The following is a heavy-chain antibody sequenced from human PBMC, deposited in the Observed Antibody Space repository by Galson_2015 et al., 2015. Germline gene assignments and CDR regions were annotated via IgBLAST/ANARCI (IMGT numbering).Heavy chain of an antibody. V-gene: IGHV3-7*03. CDR2: IKQDGSEK. Sequence: SLRLSCAASGFTFSSYWMTWVRQGPGKGLEWVANIKQDGSEKYYVDSVKGRFTISRDNAKNSLYLQMNSLRAEDTAVYYCARVGYSSGHYLDYWGQGTLVTVSS. D-gene: IGHD3-22*01. CDR3: ARVGYSSGHYLDY. CDR1: GFTFSSYW. J-gene: IGHJ4*02.